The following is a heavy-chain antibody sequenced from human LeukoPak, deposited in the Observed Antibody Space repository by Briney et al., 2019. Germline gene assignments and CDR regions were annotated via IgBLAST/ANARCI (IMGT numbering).Heavy chain of an antibody. CDR1: GFTVTTNY. CDR3: AKARGFFGEPDFYYAMDV. Sequence: GGSLRPSCAASGFTVTTNYMSWVRQAPGKGLECVSSLETGGTTHYADSVRGRFTISRDTSRNNLYLQMNSLRAEDTATYYCAKARGFFGEPDFYYAMDVWGQGTTVTVSS. J-gene: IGHJ6*02. CDR2: LETGGTT. D-gene: IGHD3-10*01. V-gene: IGHV3-66*01.